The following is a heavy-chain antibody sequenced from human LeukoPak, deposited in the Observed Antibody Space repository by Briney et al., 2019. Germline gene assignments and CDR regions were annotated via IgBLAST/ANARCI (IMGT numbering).Heavy chain of an antibody. D-gene: IGHD6-13*01. J-gene: IGHJ4*02. CDR2: IYYSGST. CDR3: ARVTGYRIEDYFDY. CDR1: GGSISSYY. V-gene: IGHV4-59*01. Sequence: VKPSETLSLTCTVSGGSISSYYWSWIRQPPGKGLEWIGYIYYSGSTNYNPSLKSRVTISVETSKNEFSLKLKSVTAADTAVYYCARVTGYRIEDYFDYWGQGTLVTVSS.